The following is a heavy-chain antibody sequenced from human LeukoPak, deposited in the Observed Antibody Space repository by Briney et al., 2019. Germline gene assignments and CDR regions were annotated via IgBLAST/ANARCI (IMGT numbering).Heavy chain of an antibody. CDR2: ISGSGGST. CDR3: AKCILTGYYKGYMDV. V-gene: IGHV3-23*01. Sequence: GGTLRLSCAASGFTFSSYGMSWVRQAPGKGLEWVSAISGSGGSTYYADSVKGRFTISRDNSKNTLYLQMNSLRAEDTAVYYCAKCILTGYYKGYMDVWGKGTTVTISS. CDR1: GFTFSSYG. J-gene: IGHJ6*03. D-gene: IGHD3-9*01.